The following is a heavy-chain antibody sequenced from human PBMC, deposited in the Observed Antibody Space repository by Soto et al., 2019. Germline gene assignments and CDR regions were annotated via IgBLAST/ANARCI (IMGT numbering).Heavy chain of an antibody. J-gene: IGHJ5*02. CDR3: ARDRETFDP. CDR1: GDSISDNH. D-gene: IGHD1-26*01. CDR2: IYYSGST. V-gene: IGHV4-59*01. Sequence: PSETLSLTCTVSGDSISDNHWSWVRQPPGKGLEWIGFIYYSGSTNYNPSLKSRVTISVDTSKNQFSLKLSSVTAADTAVYYCARDRETFDPWGQGTLVTVSS.